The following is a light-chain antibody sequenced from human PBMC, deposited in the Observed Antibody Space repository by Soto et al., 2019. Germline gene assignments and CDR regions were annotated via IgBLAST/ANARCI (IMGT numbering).Light chain of an antibody. CDR1: SSDVGGYNY. CDR2: EVS. Sequence: QSVLTQPASVSGSPGQSITISCTGTSSDVGGYNYVSWYQQHPGKAPKLMIYEVSNRPSGVSNRFSGSKSGNTASLTISGLQAEDEADYYCSSYTSSNNWVFGGGTKVTVL. CDR3: SSYTSSNNWV. J-gene: IGLJ3*02. V-gene: IGLV2-14*01.